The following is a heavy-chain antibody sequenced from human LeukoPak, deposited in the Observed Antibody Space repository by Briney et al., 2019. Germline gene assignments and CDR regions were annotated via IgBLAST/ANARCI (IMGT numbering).Heavy chain of an antibody. CDR2: IYSGGST. CDR3: ARDPSQGLERGVDY. CDR1: GFTVSSNY. J-gene: IGHJ4*02. Sequence: GGSLRLSCAASGFTVSSNYMSWVRQAPGKGLEWVSVIYSGGSTYYADSVKGRFTISRDNSKNTLYLQMNSLRAEDTAVYYCARDPSQGLERGVDYWGQGTLVTVSS. V-gene: IGHV3-66*01. D-gene: IGHD1-1*01.